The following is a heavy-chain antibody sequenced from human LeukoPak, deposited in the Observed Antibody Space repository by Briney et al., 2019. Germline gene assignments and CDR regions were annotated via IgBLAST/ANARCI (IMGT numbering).Heavy chain of an antibody. Sequence: ASVKVSCKASGYTFTSYGISWVRRAPGQGLEWMGWISAYNGNTNYAQKLQGRVTMTTDTSTSTAYMEPRSLRSDDTAVYYCARVMLTRYYFDYWGQGTLVTVSS. J-gene: IGHJ4*02. CDR3: ARVMLTRYYFDY. CDR1: GYTFTSYG. V-gene: IGHV1-18*01. D-gene: IGHD4/OR15-4a*01. CDR2: ISAYNGNT.